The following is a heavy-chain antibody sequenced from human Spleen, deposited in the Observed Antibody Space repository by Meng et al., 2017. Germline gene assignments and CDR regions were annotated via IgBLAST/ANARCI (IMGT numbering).Heavy chain of an antibody. CDR2: INTNTGNP. J-gene: IGHJ6*02. CDR3: ARDLMPRGLLWFGESARYYYYGMDV. Sequence: ASVKVSCKASGYTFTSYAMNWVRQAPGQGLEWRGWINTNTGNPTYAQGFTGRFVFSLDTSVSTAYLQISSLKAEDTAVYYCARDLMPRGLLWFGESARYYYYGMDVWGQGPTVTVSS. V-gene: IGHV7-4-1*02. CDR1: GYTFTSYA. D-gene: IGHD3-10*01.